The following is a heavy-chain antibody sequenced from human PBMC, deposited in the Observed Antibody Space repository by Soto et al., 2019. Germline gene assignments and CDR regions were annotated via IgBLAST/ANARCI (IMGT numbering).Heavy chain of an antibody. J-gene: IGHJ5*02. CDR3: ARVDRGSVARPTRLDP. V-gene: IGHV3-23*01. CDR1: GFIFSGYE. D-gene: IGHD2-21*01. CDR2: TTGGAGLT. Sequence: GGSLRLSCAASGFIFSGYEMNWVRQAPGKGLEWVSATTGGAGLTYYADSVKGRFSVSSDNPGNTLYLQLNSLRPEDTAVYYCARVDRGSVARPTRLDPWGQGTLVTVSS.